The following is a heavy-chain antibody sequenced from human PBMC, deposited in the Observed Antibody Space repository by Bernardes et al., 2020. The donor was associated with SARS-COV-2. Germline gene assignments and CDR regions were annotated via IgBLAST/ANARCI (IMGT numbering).Heavy chain of an antibody. J-gene: IGHJ4*02. CDR2: ISGSGGST. D-gene: IGHD2-2*01. Sequence: GGSLRLSCAASGFTFSSYAMSWVRQAPGKGLEWVSAISGSGGSTYYADSVKGRFTISRDNSKNTLYLQMNSLRAEDTAVYYCAKDLQYQLLVGAIRGGLDYWGQGTLVTVSS. CDR3: AKDLQYQLLVGAIRGGLDY. V-gene: IGHV3-23*01. CDR1: GFTFSSYA.